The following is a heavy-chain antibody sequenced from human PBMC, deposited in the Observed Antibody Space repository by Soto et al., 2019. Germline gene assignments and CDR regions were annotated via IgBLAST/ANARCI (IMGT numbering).Heavy chain of an antibody. CDR3: AKTDGYEVEY. V-gene: IGHV5-51*01. Sequence: PGESLKISCKGSGYSFVIYWIAWVRQVPGKGLEWMGSIYPGDSDTTYSPSIQGQVTISADKSSTTVYLQWNTLKASDTAMYYCAKTDGYEVEYWGQGTQVTVSS. CDR2: IYPGDSDT. J-gene: IGHJ4*02. D-gene: IGHD5-18*01. CDR1: GYSFVIYW.